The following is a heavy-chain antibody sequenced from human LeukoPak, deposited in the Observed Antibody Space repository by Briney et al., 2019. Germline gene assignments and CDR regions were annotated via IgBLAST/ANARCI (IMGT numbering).Heavy chain of an antibody. V-gene: IGHV3-21*05. CDR1: GFTFSAYS. Sequence: GGSLRLSCAASGFTFSAYSMNWVRQAPGRGLEWISYIGLGSGFVSYANSVKGRFTISSDTARDSLYLQMNSLRAEDTAVYYCARDHNWAFDYWGQGTLVTVSS. J-gene: IGHJ4*02. CDR3: ARDHNWAFDY. CDR2: IGLGSGFV. D-gene: IGHD1-20*01.